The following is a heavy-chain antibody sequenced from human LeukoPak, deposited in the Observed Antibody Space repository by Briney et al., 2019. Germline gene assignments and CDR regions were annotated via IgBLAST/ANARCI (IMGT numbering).Heavy chain of an antibody. J-gene: IGHJ3*02. V-gene: IGHV5-51*03. Sequence: PGESLKISCKASGYSLTNYWIAWVRQMPGKGLEWMGTIYPGDSDTRYSPSFQGQVTISVDKSISSAYLQWSSLKASDTAMYYCARNQADSSGYYLAALDIWGRGTMVTVSS. CDR2: IYPGDSDT. D-gene: IGHD3-22*01. CDR3: ARNQADSSGYYLAALDI. CDR1: GYSLTNYW.